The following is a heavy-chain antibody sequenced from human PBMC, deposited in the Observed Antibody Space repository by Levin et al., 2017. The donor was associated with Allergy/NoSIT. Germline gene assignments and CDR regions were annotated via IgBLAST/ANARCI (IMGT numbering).Heavy chain of an antibody. J-gene: IGHJ4*02. D-gene: IGHD3-22*01. CDR3: VRDSSASY. V-gene: IGHV3-74*01. CDR2: MNGDGSST. Sequence: GGSLRLSCAASGFTFSSHWMYWVRQAPGKGLVWVSRMNGDGSSTDYADSVKGRFTISRDNAKNTLYLQMNSLRAEDTAVYYCVRDSSASYCGQGTLVTVSS. CDR1: GFTFSSHW.